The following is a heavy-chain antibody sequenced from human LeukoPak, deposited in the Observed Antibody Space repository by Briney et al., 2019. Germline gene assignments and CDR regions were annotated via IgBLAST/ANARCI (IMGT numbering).Heavy chain of an antibody. V-gene: IGHV3-21*04. CDR2: ISSSSSFR. J-gene: IGHJ4*02. D-gene: IGHD5-12*01. CDR1: GFNFSSYS. Sequence: PGGSLRLSCAASGFNFSSYSMNWVRQAPGKGLEWVSSISSSSSFRYYADSVKGRFTISRDNSKNSLYLQMNSLRTEDTALYYCAKEKWLRLRSVGTFGVLTHPFDYWGQGTLVTVSS. CDR3: AKEKWLRLRSVGTFGVLTHPFDY.